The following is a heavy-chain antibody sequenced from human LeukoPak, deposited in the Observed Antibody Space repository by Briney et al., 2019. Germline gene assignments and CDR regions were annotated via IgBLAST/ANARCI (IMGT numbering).Heavy chain of an antibody. Sequence: GGSLRLSCAASGFTLSSYAMSWVRQAPGKGLEWVSAISGSGGSTYYADSVKGRFTISRDNSKNTLYLQMNSLRAEDTAVYYCAITIADWTPGNDWGQGTLVTVSS. J-gene: IGHJ4*02. V-gene: IGHV3-23*01. CDR1: GFTLSSYA. CDR2: ISGSGGST. D-gene: IGHD3-9*01. CDR3: AITIADWTPGND.